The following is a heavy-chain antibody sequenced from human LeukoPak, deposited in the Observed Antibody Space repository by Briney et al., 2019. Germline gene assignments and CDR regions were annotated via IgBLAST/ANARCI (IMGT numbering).Heavy chain of an antibody. Sequence: SVKVSYKASGGTFSSYAISWVRQAPGQGLEWMGRIIPILGIANYAQKFQGRVTITADKSTSTAYMELSSLRSEDTAVYYCAGGGSPDYWGQGTLVTVSS. CDR1: GGTFSSYA. V-gene: IGHV1-69*04. D-gene: IGHD4-23*01. J-gene: IGHJ4*02. CDR3: AGGGSPDY. CDR2: IIPILGIA.